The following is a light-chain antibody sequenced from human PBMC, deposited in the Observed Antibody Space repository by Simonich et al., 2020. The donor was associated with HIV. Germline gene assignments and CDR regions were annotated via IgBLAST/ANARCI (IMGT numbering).Light chain of an antibody. CDR2: EGM. J-gene: IGLJ2*01. CDR1: SSDVGGYNY. Sequence: QSALTQPRSVSGSPGQSVTISCTGTSSDVGGYNYVSWYQQYPGKAPKLMIYEGMRRPSGVSNRFSGSKSGNTASLTISGLQAEDEADYYCNSYTSSTTFVVFGGGTKLTVL. CDR3: NSYTSSTTFVV. V-gene: IGLV2-11*01.